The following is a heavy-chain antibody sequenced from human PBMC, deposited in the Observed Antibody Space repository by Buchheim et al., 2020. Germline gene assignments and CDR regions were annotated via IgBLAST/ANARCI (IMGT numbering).Heavy chain of an antibody. CDR1: GYTLTELS. CDR3: ATGLQSYYYYYYGMDV. Sequence: QVQLVQSGAEVKKPGASVKVSCKVSGYTLTELSMHWVRQAPGKGLEWMGGFDPEDGETIYAQKFQGRVPMTDDTSTEHAYMELSSLRSEDTAVYYCATGLQSYYYYYYGMDVWGQGTT. CDR2: FDPEDGET. D-gene: IGHD4-11*01. V-gene: IGHV1-24*01. J-gene: IGHJ6*02.